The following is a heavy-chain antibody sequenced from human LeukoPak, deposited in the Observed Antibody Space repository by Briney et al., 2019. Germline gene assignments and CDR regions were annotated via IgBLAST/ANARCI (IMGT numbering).Heavy chain of an antibody. V-gene: IGHV3-30*18. CDR3: AKGPLRGTAAAIDY. CDR2: ISYDGRNK. D-gene: IGHD2-2*01. J-gene: IGHJ4*02. Sequence: ISYDGRNKHYPDSVKGRFTISRDISTDTLWLQMDSLRTEDTAVYYCAKGPLRGTAAAIDYWGQGTLVTVSS.